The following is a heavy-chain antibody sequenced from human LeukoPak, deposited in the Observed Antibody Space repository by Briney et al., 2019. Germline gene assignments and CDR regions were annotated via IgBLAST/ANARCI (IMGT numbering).Heavy chain of an antibody. Sequence: GGSLRLSCAASGFTFSSYWMHWVRQAPGKGLVWVSRTTSDGSNTTYADSVKGRFTISRDNAKNTLYLQMNSLRAEDTAVYYCYCGGDRRIWGQGTMVTVSS. CDR3: YCGGDRRI. D-gene: IGHD2-21*02. CDR1: GFTFSSYW. J-gene: IGHJ3*02. V-gene: IGHV3-74*01. CDR2: TTSDGSNT.